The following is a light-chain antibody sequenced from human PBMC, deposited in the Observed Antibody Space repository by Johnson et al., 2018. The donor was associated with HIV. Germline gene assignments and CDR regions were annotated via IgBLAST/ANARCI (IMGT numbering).Light chain of an antibody. J-gene: IGLJ1*01. CDR2: DNN. V-gene: IGLV1-51*01. CDR1: SSNIANNY. Sequence: QSVLTQPPSVSAAPGQKVTISCSGSSSNIANNYVSWYQQLPGTAPKLLIYDNNKRPSGIPDRFSGSKSGTSATLGITGLQTGDEADYYCGTLDSSLSGVFGTGTKVTVL. CDR3: GTLDSSLSGV.